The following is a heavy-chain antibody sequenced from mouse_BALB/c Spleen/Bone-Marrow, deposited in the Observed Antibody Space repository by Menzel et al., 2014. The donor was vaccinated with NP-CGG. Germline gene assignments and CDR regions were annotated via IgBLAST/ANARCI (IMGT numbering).Heavy chain of an antibody. Sequence: LQESGPELVKPGALVKISCKASGYTFXSYDINWVEQRPGQGLEWIGWIYPGDGSTKYNEKFKGKATLTADKSSSTAYMQVSSLTSENSAVYFCAMTARGGFAYWGQGTLVTVSA. CDR3: AMTARGGFAY. V-gene: IGHV1S33*01. D-gene: IGHD3-2*01. J-gene: IGHJ3*01. CDR2: IYPGDGST. CDR1: GYTFXSYD.